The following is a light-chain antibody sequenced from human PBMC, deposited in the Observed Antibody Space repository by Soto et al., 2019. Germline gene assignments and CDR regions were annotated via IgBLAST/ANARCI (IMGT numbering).Light chain of an antibody. Sequence: DIQMTQSPSSLSASVGDRVTITCRASQSIAGYLNWYQQKPGKAPKLLIYSASILQGGVPSRFSGSGSATDFTLTISSLQPEDFGTYYCQQSYSTPFTFGPGTKVDV. CDR2: SAS. CDR3: QQSYSTPFT. J-gene: IGKJ3*01. V-gene: IGKV1-39*01. CDR1: QSIAGY.